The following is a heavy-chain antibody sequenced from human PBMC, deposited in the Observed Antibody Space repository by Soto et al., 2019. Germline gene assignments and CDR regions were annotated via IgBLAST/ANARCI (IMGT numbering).Heavy chain of an antibody. Sequence: GGSLRLSCAASGFTVSSNYMSWVRQAPGKGLEWVSVIYSGGSTYYADSVKGRFTISRDNSKNTLYLQMNSLRAEDTAVYYCARSIHYDFWSGYNNFDYWGQGTLVTVSS. CDR1: GFTVSSNY. CDR2: IYSGGST. D-gene: IGHD3-3*01. CDR3: ARSIHYDFWSGYNNFDY. V-gene: IGHV3-66*01. J-gene: IGHJ4*02.